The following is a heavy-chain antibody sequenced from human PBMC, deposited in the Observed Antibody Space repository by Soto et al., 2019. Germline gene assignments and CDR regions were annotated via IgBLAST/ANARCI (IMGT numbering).Heavy chain of an antibody. CDR2: ISGSGGST. CDR1: GFTFSSYA. V-gene: IGHV3-23*01. D-gene: IGHD3-10*02. J-gene: IGHJ4*02. CDR3: AKMPYVGSAFDY. Sequence: GGSLRLSCAASGFTFSSYAMSWVRQAPGKGLEWVSAISGSGGSTYYADSVKGRFTISRDNSKNTLYLQMNSLGAEDTAVYYCAKMPYVGSAFDYWGQGTLVTVSS.